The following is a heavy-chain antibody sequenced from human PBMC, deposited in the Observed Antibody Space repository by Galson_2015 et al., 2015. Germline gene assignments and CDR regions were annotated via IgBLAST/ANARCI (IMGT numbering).Heavy chain of an antibody. V-gene: IGHV3-30-3*01. D-gene: IGHD3-22*01. Sequence: LRLSCAASGFTFSSYAMHWVRQAPGTGLEWVAVISYDGSNKYYADSVKGRFTISRDNSKNTLYLQMNSLRAEDTAVYYCARDSLRNNYYDSSGYLHTRDYWGQGTLVTVSS. CDR2: ISYDGSNK. CDR3: ARDSLRNNYYDSSGYLHTRDY. J-gene: IGHJ4*02. CDR1: GFTFSSYA.